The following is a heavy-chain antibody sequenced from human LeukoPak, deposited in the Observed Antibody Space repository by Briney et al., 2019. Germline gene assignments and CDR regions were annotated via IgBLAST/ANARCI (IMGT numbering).Heavy chain of an antibody. CDR3: ARGEDYGGNLDY. CDR1: GGSISSGDYS. CDR2: IYYSGST. J-gene: IGHJ4*02. V-gene: IGHV4-30-4*07. Sequence: SETLSLTCAVSGGSISSGDYSWSWIRQPPGKGLEWIGNIYYSGSTYYNPSLKSRVNISVDTSKNQFSLKLTSVTAADTAVYYCARGEDYGGNLDYWGQGTLVTVSS. D-gene: IGHD4-23*01.